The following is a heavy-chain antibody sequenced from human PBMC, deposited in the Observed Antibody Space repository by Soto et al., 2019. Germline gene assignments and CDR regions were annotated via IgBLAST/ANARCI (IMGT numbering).Heavy chain of an antibody. CDR1: GGTFSSYA. Sequence: ASVKVSCKASGGTFSSYAISRVRQAPGQGLEWMGRIIPILGIANYAQKFQGRVTITADKSTSTAYMELSSLRSEDTAVYYCARGPVGPRTYYYYYGMDVWGQGTTVTVSS. CDR2: IIPILGIA. CDR3: ARGPVGPRTYYYYYGMDV. J-gene: IGHJ6*02. V-gene: IGHV1-69*04.